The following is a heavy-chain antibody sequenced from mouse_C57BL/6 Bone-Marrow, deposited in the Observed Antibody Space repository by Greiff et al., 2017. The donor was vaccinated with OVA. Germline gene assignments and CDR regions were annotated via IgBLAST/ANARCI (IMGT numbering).Heavy chain of an antibody. CDR3: TRRSSITTVVAPDFDV. CDR2: IDPENGDT. CDR1: GFNIKDDY. Sequence: VQLQQSGAELVRPGASVKLSCTASGFNIKDDYMHWVKQRPEQGLEWIGWIDPENGDTEYASKFQGKATITADTSSNTAYLQLSSLTSEDTAVYYCTRRSSITTVVAPDFDVWGTGTTVTVSS. V-gene: IGHV14-4*01. D-gene: IGHD1-1*01. J-gene: IGHJ1*03.